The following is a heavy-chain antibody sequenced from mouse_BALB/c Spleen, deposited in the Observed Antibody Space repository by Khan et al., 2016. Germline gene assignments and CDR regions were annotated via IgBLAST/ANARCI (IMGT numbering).Heavy chain of an antibody. CDR2: ISCYNGAT. CDR3: ARGLHAFDY. V-gene: IGHV1S34*01. CDR1: GYSFTSYY. J-gene: IGHJ2*01. D-gene: IGHD2-13*01. Sequence: LVKPADSVPISCKASGYSFTSYYVRWVKQHHGRNLLWIRCISCYNGATSYNQKFKGQATFTVDTSSSTAYMQFNTLTSEDSAAYYCARGLHAFDYWGQGTTLTVSS.